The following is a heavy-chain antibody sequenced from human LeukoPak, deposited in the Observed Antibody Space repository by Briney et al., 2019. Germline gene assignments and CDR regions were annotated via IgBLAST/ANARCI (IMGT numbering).Heavy chain of an antibody. D-gene: IGHD3-22*01. CDR3: ARAYSYFYDSSAYRDAFDI. J-gene: IGHJ3*02. Sequence: GGSLRLSCAASGFTFSTYNMNWVRQAPGRGLEWVSSVGSSSTYIYYADSVKGRFTISRDNAKNSLYLQMNSLTAEDTAVYYCARAYSYFYDSSAYRDAFDIWGQGTMVTVSS. CDR2: VGSSSTYI. V-gene: IGHV3-21*01. CDR1: GFTFSTYN.